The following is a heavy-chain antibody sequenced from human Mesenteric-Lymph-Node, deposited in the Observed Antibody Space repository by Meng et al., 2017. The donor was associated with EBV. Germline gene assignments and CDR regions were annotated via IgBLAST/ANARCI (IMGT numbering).Heavy chain of an antibody. CDR1: GGAVNSGSCY. CDR2: IFYSGGT. V-gene: IGHV4-61*01. D-gene: IGHD2-15*01. J-gene: IGHJ4*02. CDR3: ARVFCRGGNCYAFDY. Sequence: LQECAPGVLRPPGTPSSPSTSVGGAVNSGSCYWCGCRQHPGRELEGIGCIFYSGGTDYNPSLKSRITITIVTSKNKFSLKLSSVTAADTAVDYCARVFCRGGNCYAFDYWGLGTLVTVSS.